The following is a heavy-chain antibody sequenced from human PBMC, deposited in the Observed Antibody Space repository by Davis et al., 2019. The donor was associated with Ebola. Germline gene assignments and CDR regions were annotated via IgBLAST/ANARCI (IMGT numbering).Heavy chain of an antibody. Sequence: PSETLSFTCTVSGGSISSYYWSWIRQPPGKGLEWIGYIYYSGSTNYNPSLTSRVTISVDTSKNQFSLKLSSVTAADTAVYYCARDSADGSGSYFDYWGQGTLVTVSS. V-gene: IGHV4-59*01. J-gene: IGHJ4*02. D-gene: IGHD3-10*01. CDR3: ARDSADGSGSYFDY. CDR1: GGSISSYY. CDR2: IYYSGST.